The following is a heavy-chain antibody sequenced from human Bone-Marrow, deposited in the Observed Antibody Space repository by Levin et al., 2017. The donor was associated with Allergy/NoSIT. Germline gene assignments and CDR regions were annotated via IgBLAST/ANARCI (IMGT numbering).Heavy chain of an antibody. CDR1: GFTFSSYA. D-gene: IGHD3-3*01. J-gene: IGHJ4*02. CDR3: AKTSTLEWFDQLPLGFAY. V-gene: IGHV3-23*01. Sequence: GGSLRLSCAASGFTFSSYAMSWVRQAPGKGLEWVSAISGSGGSTYYADSVKGRFTTSRDNSKHTLYLQMNSLRAEDTAVYYCAKTSTLEWFDQLPLGFAYWGQGTLVTVSS. CDR2: ISGSGGST.